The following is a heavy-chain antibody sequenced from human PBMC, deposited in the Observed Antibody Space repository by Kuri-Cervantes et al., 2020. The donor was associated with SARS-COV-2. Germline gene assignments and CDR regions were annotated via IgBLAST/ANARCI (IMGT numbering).Heavy chain of an antibody. CDR1: GFTFSSYG. CDR2: ISYDGRNK. V-gene: IGHV3-30*14. D-gene: IGHD3-22*01. CDR3: EKDRGSSGYYAQIDY. J-gene: IGHJ4*02. Sequence: GGSLRLSCAASGFTFSSYGMHWVRQAPGKGLEWVAVISYDGRNKYYADSVKGRFTISRDNSKNTLHLQMNSLRAEDTAVYYCEKDRGSSGYYAQIDYWGQGTLVTVSS.